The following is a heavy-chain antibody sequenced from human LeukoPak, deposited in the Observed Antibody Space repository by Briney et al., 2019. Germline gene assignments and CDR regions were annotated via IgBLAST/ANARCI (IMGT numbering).Heavy chain of an antibody. CDR3: ARGVVVVAATRRPPLDH. CDR1: GGSFSGYY. J-gene: IGHJ5*02. Sequence: SETLSLTCAVYGGSFSGYYWSWIRQPPGKRLEWLGEINHSGSTNYNPSLTSRVTISVDTSKNQFSLKLSPVPAAAPAASPCARGVVVVAATRRPPLDHWGQGTLVTVSS. D-gene: IGHD2-15*01. CDR2: INHSGST. V-gene: IGHV4-34*01.